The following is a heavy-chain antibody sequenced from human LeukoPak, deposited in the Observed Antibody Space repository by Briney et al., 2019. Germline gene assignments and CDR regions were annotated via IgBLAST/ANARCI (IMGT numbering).Heavy chain of an antibody. Sequence: SETLSLTCTVSGGSIRSYYWSWIRQPPGKGLEWIGYIYYTGTTNYNPSLKSRVTISVDTSKNQFSLKLSSVTAADTAVYYCARLGEGAFDIWGQGTMVTVSS. CDR1: GGSIRSYY. J-gene: IGHJ3*02. V-gene: IGHV4-59*01. D-gene: IGHD1-26*01. CDR2: IYYTGTT. CDR3: ARLGEGAFDI.